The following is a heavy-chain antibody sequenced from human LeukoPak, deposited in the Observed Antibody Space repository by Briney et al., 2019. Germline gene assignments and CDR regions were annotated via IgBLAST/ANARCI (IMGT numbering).Heavy chain of an antibody. D-gene: IGHD3-22*01. V-gene: IGHV1-69*04. CDR1: GGTFSSYA. J-gene: IGHJ4*02. CDR3: ARDSLSSYYDSSGYYYFDY. CDR2: IIPILGIA. Sequence: ASVKVSCKASGGTFSSYAISWVRQAPGQGLEWMGRIIPILGIANYAQKFQGRVTITADKSTSTAYMELSSLRSEDTAVYYCARDSLSSYYDSSGYYYFDYWGQGTLVTVSS.